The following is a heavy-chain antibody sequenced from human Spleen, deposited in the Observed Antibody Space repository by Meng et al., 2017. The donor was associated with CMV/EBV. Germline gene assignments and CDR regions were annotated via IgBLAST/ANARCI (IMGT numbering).Heavy chain of an antibody. CDR1: GGTFNSYT. D-gene: IGHD2-2*01. V-gene: IGHV1-69*05. Sequence: SVKVSCKASGGTFNSYTITWVRQAPGQGLEWMGGIIPIFGTANYAQKFQGRVTITTDESTSTAYMELSSLRSEDTAVYYCGRGVDCSSTSCAFDIWGQGTMVTVSS. J-gene: IGHJ3*02. CDR3: GRGVDCSSTSCAFDI. CDR2: IIPIFGTA.